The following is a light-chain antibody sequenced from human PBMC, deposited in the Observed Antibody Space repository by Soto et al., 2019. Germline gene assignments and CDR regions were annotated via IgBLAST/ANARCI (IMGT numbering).Light chain of an antibody. Sequence: QSALTQSASVSGSPGQSITISCTGTSSDVGPYNLVSWYQQHPGKAPKLIIYEVTERPSGVSHRFSGSKSGSTASLTISGRQADDEADYYCCSYAGPSTVVFGLGTQLTVL. CDR1: SSDVGPYNL. J-gene: IGLJ1*01. CDR3: CSYAGPSTVV. CDR2: EVT. V-gene: IGLV2-23*02.